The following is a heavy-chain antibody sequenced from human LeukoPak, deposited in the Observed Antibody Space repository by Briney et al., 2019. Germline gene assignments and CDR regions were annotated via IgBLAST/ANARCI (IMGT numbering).Heavy chain of an antibody. CDR1: GFTFSSYA. D-gene: IGHD6-25*01. Sequence: PGGSLRLSCAASGFTFSSYAMTWVRQAPGKGLEWVSALSGSGGSTFYADSVKGRFTISRDNSKNTLYLQMNSLRAEDTAVYYCARSRAAGRADYWGQGTLVTVSS. J-gene: IGHJ4*02. CDR3: ARSRAAGRADY. V-gene: IGHV3-23*01. CDR2: LSGSGGST.